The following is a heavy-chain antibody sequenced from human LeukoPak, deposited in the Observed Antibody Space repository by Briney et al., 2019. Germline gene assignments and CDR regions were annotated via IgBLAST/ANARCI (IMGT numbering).Heavy chain of an antibody. V-gene: IGHV4-59*08. CDR1: GGSISGYF. Sequence: SETLSLTCTVSGGSISGYFWSWIRQPPGKGLEWIGYTYYSGSINYNPSLETRVTILVDTSKNQFSLKLSCVTAADTAVYYCARQRVGSGWSTGHDYWGQGTLVTVSS. CDR2: TYYSGSI. J-gene: IGHJ4*02. D-gene: IGHD6-19*01. CDR3: ARQRVGSGWSTGHDY.